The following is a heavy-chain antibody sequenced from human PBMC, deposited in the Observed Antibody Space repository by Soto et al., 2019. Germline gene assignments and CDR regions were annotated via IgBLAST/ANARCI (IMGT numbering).Heavy chain of an antibody. D-gene: IGHD2-2*01. CDR2: INHSGST. Sequence: PSETLCLTCVFYEGSFSGYYWSWIRQPPGNGLEWIGEINHSGSTNYNPSLKSRVTISVDASKNQFSLKLSSVTAADTAVYYCARAILVVVPAATAYNWFDPWGQGTLVTVSS. CDR3: ARAILVVVPAATAYNWFDP. CDR1: EGSFSGYY. V-gene: IGHV4-34*01. J-gene: IGHJ5*02.